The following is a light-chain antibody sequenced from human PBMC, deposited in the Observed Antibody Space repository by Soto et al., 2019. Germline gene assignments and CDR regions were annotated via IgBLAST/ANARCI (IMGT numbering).Light chain of an antibody. V-gene: IGLV2-8*01. CDR3: SSYEGSNTWV. Sequence: QSALTQPPSASGSPGQSVTISCTGTSSDVGGYDFVSWYQHHPGKAPKLMIFDVSKRPSGVPDRFSGSKSGNTASLTVSGREAEDEADYYCSSYEGSNTWVFGGGTKLTVL. CDR2: DVS. J-gene: IGLJ3*02. CDR1: SSDVGGYDF.